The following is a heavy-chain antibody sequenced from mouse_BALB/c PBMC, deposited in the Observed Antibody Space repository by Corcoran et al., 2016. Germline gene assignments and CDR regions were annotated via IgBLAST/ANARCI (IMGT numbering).Heavy chain of an antibody. J-gene: IGHJ4*01. V-gene: IGHV9-3-1*01. Sequence: QIQMVQSGPELKKPGETVKISCKASGYTFTNYGMNWVKQAPGKGLTCMGWINTYTGEPTYDDDFKGRFAFSLATSAITAYLQINNLKDEDTATYFCASGPYVMDYWGQGTSVTVSS. CDR3: ASGPYVMDY. D-gene: IGHD3-1*01. CDR2: INTYTGEP. CDR1: GYTFTNYG.